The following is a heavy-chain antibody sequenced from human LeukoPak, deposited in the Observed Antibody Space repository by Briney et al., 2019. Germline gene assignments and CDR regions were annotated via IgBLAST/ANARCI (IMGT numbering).Heavy chain of an antibody. Sequence: SETLSLTCTVSGGSISSSSYYWGWIRQPPGKGLEWIGSIYYSGSTYYNPSLKSRVTISVDTSKNQFSLKLSSVTAADTAVYYCARHLGVWGSYRSFDYWGQGTLVTVSS. D-gene: IGHD3-16*02. CDR2: IYYSGST. J-gene: IGHJ4*02. CDR3: ARHLGVWGSYRSFDY. CDR1: GGSISSSSYY. V-gene: IGHV4-39*01.